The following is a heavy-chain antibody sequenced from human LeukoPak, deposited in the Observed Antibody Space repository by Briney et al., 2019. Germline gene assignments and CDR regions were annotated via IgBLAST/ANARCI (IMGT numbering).Heavy chain of an antibody. CDR3: VRVWPPNAVDRGMTYSDFTALDV. D-gene: IGHD1-20*01. CDR1: NYTFASYG. CDR2: ISPYDGNT. Sequence: ASVKVSCKASNYTFASYGLSWVRQAPGQGLQWVGWISPYDGNTNYAQRFQARVTMSIDKSTRTVYMELRRLRLDDTAVYYCVRVWPPNAVDRGMTYSDFTALDVWGQGTTVIVPS. J-gene: IGHJ3*01. V-gene: IGHV1-18*01.